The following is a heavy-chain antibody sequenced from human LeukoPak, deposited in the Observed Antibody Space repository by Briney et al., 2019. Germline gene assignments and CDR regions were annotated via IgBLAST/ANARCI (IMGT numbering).Heavy chain of an antibody. D-gene: IGHD4-11*01. CDR3: ARAEINDYSRY. CDR2: IYTSGST. J-gene: IGHJ4*02. Sequence: SETLSLTCTVSGGSISSGSYYWSWIRQPAGTGLEWIGRIYTSGSTNYNPSLKSRVTISVDTSKNQFSLKLSAVTAADSALYYCARAEINDYSRYWGQGIPVIVSS. CDR1: GGSISSGSYY. V-gene: IGHV4-61*02.